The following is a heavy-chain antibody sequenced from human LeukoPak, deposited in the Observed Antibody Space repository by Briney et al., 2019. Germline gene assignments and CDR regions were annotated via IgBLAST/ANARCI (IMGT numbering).Heavy chain of an antibody. CDR1: GFTFSSYG. V-gene: IGHV3-33*06. CDR2: IWYDGSNK. D-gene: IGHD6-19*01. Sequence: GRSLRLSCAASGFTFSSYGMHWVRQAPGKGLEWVAVIWYDGSNKYYADSVKGRFTISRDNSKNTLYLQMNSLRAEDTAVYYCAKHRTKVAGTFQHWGQGTLVTVSS. CDR3: AKHRTKVAGTFQH. J-gene: IGHJ1*01.